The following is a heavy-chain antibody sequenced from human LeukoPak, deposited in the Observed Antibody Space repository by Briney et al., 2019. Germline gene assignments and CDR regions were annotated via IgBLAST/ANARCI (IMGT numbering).Heavy chain of an antibody. J-gene: IGHJ4*02. V-gene: IGHV3-30*18. CDR2: ISYDGSNK. CDR3: AKTGNYNWNGFDY. D-gene: IGHD1-20*01. Sequence: PGGSLRLSCAASRFTFSNYGMHWVRQAPGKGLEWVAIISYDGSNKHYADSVKGRFTISRDNSKNTLYLQMNSLRVEDSAVYYCAKTGNYNWNGFDYWGQGTLVTVSS. CDR1: RFTFSNYG.